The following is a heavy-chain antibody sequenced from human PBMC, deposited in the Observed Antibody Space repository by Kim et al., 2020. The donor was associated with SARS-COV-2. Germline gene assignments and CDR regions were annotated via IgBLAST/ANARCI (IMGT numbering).Heavy chain of an antibody. CDR1: GGSISSYY. V-gene: IGHV4-59*01. CDR3: ARGSSLTIFGVVGWFDP. D-gene: IGHD3-3*01. Sequence: SETRSLTCTVSGGSISSYYWSWIRQPPGKGLEWIGYIYYSGSTNYNPSLKSRVTISVDTSKNQFSLKLSSVTAADTAVYYCARGSSLTIFGVVGWFDPWGQGTLVTVSS. J-gene: IGHJ5*02. CDR2: IYYSGST.